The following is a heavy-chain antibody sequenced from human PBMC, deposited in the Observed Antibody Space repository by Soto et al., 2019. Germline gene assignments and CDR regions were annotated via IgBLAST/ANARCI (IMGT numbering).Heavy chain of an antibody. D-gene: IGHD3-10*01. V-gene: IGHV3-30*18. Sequence: GGSRRLSCAASRFTFSRFGMHWVRQAPGKGLERVAVISYDGSNRFYADSVKGRFTISRDNSKNTLYLQMNSLRPEDTAVYYCAKDLYGSETYTYYCGMDGWGPGITVTVSS. CDR3: AKDLYGSETYTYYCGMDG. CDR1: RFTFSRFG. J-gene: IGHJ6*02. CDR2: ISYDGSNR.